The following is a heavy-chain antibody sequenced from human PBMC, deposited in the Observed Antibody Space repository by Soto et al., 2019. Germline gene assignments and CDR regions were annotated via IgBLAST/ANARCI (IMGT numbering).Heavy chain of an antibody. D-gene: IGHD3-3*01. CDR3: AKDPRITIFGVVIPDGWFDP. Sequence: EVQLLESGGGLVQPGGSLRLSCAASGFTFSSYAMSWVRQAPGKGLEWVSAISGSGGSTYYADSVKGRFTISRDNSKNTLYLQMNSLSAEDTAVYYCAKDPRITIFGVVIPDGWFDPWGQGTLVTVSS. V-gene: IGHV3-23*01. J-gene: IGHJ5*02. CDR2: ISGSGGST. CDR1: GFTFSSYA.